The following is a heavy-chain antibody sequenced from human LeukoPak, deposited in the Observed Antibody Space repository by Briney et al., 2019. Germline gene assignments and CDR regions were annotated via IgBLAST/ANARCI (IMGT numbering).Heavy chain of an antibody. CDR3: ASAHNDYGDYDFGY. V-gene: IGHV3-74*01. J-gene: IGHJ4*02. D-gene: IGHD4-17*01. CDR2: INTDESST. Sequence: GGSLTLSCAASGFTFSTYWMHWARQAPGKGLGWVSRINTDESSTTQADSGKGGFTRSRDNAKKTLYMQMNSLRAEDTAVYYCASAHNDYGDYDFGYWGQGTLVTVSS. CDR1: GFTFSTYW.